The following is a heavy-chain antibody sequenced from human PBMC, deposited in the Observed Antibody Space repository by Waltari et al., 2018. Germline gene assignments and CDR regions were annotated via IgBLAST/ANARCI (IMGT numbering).Heavy chain of an antibody. Sequence: EVQLVESGGGLIQPGGSLRLACAASGLTVSSNYMSWVRQAPGKGLEWVSVMYSGGTTYYADSVRGRFSISRDNSKNTLYLQMSRLRAEDTAVYYCARDGQGKYGGNSMLWGQGTLVTVSS. CDR2: MYSGGTT. V-gene: IGHV3-53*01. D-gene: IGHD2-21*02. CDR3: ARDGQGKYGGNSML. J-gene: IGHJ4*02. CDR1: GLTVSSNY.